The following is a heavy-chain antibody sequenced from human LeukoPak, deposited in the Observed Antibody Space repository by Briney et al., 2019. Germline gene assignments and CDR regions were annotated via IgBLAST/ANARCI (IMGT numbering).Heavy chain of an antibody. CDR1: EFTFSSYW. Sequence: GGSLRLSCAASEFTFSSYWMHWVRQAPGKGLVWVSRISGDGRSTSYADSVKGRFTISRDNSKNTLYLQMNSLRAEDTAVYYCAKGDIRGGDYWGQGTLVTVSS. V-gene: IGHV3-74*01. D-gene: IGHD3-10*01. J-gene: IGHJ4*02. CDR3: AKGDIRGGDY. CDR2: ISGDGRST.